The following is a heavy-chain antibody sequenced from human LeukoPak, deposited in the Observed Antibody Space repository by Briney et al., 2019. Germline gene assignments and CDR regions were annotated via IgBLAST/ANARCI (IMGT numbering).Heavy chain of an antibody. CDR2: IFTSGST. V-gene: IGHV4-61*02. CDR1: GGSISSGGYY. CDR3: ARSTSIAARIGFYYYYYMDV. Sequence: SETLSLTCTVSGGSISSGGYYWSWIRQPAGKGLEWIGRIFTSGSTNYNPSLKSRVTMSVDTSKNQFSLKLTSVTAADTAVYYCARSTSIAARIGFYYYYYMDVWGKGTTVAVPS. J-gene: IGHJ6*03. D-gene: IGHD6-6*01.